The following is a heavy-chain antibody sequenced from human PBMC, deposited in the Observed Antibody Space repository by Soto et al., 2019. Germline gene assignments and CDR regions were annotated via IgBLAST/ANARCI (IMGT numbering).Heavy chain of an antibody. D-gene: IGHD3-3*01. J-gene: IGHJ6*02. CDR2: ISGSGGRT. Sequence: GGSLRLSCAASGFTFSSYAMSWVRQAPGKGLEWVSGISGSGGRTYYADSVKGRFTISRDNSKHTLYLQMNSLRAVDTAVYYCAKADDFWSGYHIYYYYGMDVWGQGTTVTV. CDR3: AKADDFWSGYHIYYYYGMDV. V-gene: IGHV3-23*01. CDR1: GFTFSSYA.